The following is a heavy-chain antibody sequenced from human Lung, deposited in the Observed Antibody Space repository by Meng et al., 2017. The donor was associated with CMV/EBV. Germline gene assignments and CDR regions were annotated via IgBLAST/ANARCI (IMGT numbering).Heavy chain of an antibody. CDR1: GVSISSNIR. CDR3: ARGKQDAWELLAY. Sequence: QVALPGVVAGSVHLSGTLSLYCGVSGVSISSNIRWTWVRQPPGKGLEWSGDIDDSGSTNYNPSLNSRISISLDKSKNHFSLKVNSVTAADTAVYYCARGKQDAWELLAYWGQGALVTVSS. CDR2: IDDSGST. D-gene: IGHD1-26*01. J-gene: IGHJ4*02. V-gene: IGHV4-4*02.